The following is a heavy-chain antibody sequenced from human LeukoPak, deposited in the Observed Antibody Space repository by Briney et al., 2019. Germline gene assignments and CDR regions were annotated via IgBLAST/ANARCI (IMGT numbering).Heavy chain of an antibody. D-gene: IGHD3-3*01. Sequence: VKVSCKASGGTFSSYAISWVRQAPGQGLEWMGGIIPIFGTANYAQKFQGRVTITADESTSTAYMELSSLRSEDTAVYYCASLSLGGLRFSPWDYWGQGTLVTVSS. J-gene: IGHJ4*02. CDR2: IIPIFGTA. V-gene: IGHV1-69*13. CDR3: ASLSLGGLRFSPWDY. CDR1: GGTFSSYA.